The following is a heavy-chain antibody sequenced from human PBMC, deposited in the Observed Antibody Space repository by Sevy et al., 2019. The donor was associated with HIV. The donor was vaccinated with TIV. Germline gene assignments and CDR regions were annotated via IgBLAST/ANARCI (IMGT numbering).Heavy chain of an antibody. CDR2: ISNYNSVR. CDR3: ARGVSVVAATGVWFDP. CDR1: GYTFTSYG. Sequence: ASVKVSCKASGYTFTSYGITWVRQAPGQGLEWMGWISNYNSVRKSAQKFQDRVTMTTDTSTSTAYMELMSLGEDDTAVYYCARGVSVVAATGVWFDPWGQGTLVTVSS. J-gene: IGHJ5*02. D-gene: IGHD6-19*01. V-gene: IGHV1-18*01.